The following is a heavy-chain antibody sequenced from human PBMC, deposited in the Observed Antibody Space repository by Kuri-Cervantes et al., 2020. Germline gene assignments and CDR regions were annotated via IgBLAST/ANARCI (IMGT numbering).Heavy chain of an antibody. CDR2: FYYSGST. Sequence: ESLKISCSVSGGSISSSGYYWGWIRQPPGKGLEWIGSFYYSGSTYYNPSLKSRVTISVDTSKNQFSLKLSSVTAADTAVYYCARLGIIAAAGIYWGQGTLVTVSS. CDR1: GGSISSSGYY. CDR3: ARLGIIAAAGIY. J-gene: IGHJ4*02. V-gene: IGHV4-39*01. D-gene: IGHD6-13*01.